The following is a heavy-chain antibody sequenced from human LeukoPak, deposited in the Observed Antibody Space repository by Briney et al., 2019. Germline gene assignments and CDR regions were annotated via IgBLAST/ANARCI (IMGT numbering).Heavy chain of an antibody. J-gene: IGHJ6*03. V-gene: IGHV1-2*02. D-gene: IGHD1-7*01. Sequence: GASVKVSCKASGYTFTGYYMHWVRQAPGQGLEWMGWINPNSGGTNYAQKFQGRVTMTRDTSISTAYMELSRLRSDDTAVYYCARVTRANYHYYMDVWGKGTTVTISS. CDR1: GYTFTGYY. CDR3: ARVTRANYHYYMDV. CDR2: INPNSGGT.